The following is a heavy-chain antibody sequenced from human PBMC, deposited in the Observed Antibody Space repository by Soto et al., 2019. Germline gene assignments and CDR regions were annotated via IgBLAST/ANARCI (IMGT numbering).Heavy chain of an antibody. CDR3: ARDRFLEWLLYDDYYYYGMDV. D-gene: IGHD3-3*01. J-gene: IGHJ6*01. CDR1: GFTFSSYG. CDR2: IWYDGSNK. Sequence: QVQLVESGGGVVQPGRSLRLSCAASGFTFSSYGMHWVRQAPGKGLEWVAVIWYDGSNKYYADSVKGRFTISRDNSKNTLYLQMNILRDEDTAVYYCARDRFLEWLLYDDYYYYGMDVWGQGTTVTVSS. V-gene: IGHV3-33*01.